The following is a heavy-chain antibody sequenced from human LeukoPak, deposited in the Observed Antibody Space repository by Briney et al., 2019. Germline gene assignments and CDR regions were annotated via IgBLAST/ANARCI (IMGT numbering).Heavy chain of an antibody. CDR1: GGSISSSSYY. Sequence: SETLSLTCTVSGGSISSSSYYWGWIRQPPGKGLEWIGSIYYSGSTYYNPSLKSRVTISVDTSKNQFSLKLSSVTAADTAVYYCARGPHYYDSSGYYYEPDDAFDIWGQGTMVTVSS. CDR3: ARGPHYYDSSGYYYEPDDAFDI. J-gene: IGHJ3*02. V-gene: IGHV4-39*07. D-gene: IGHD3-22*01. CDR2: IYYSGST.